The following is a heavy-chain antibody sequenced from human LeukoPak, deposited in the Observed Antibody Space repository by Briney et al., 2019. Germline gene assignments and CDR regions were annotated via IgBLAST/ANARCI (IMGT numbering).Heavy chain of an antibody. Sequence: GGSLRLSCAASGFTFSSYAMSWVRQAPGKGLEWVSAISGSGGSTYYADSVKGRFTISRDNSKNTLYLQMNSLRAEDTAIYYCAKGIYSGYQIDYWGQGTLVTVSS. D-gene: IGHD5-12*01. CDR3: AKGIYSGYQIDY. CDR1: GFTFSSYA. V-gene: IGHV3-23*01. CDR2: ISGSGGST. J-gene: IGHJ4*02.